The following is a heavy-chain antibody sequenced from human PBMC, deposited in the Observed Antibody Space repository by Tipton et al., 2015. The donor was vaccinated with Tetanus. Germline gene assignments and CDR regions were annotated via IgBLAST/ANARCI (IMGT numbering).Heavy chain of an antibody. CDR3: ATMTPVDCYFDL. Sequence: TLSLTCSVSGGSISSYFWRWIRQSPGQGLEWIGLIYYSGSTSYNPSLKSRVTISVDTSKNQLSLKLTSVTAADTAVYYCATMTPVDCYFDLWGRGTLVTFSS. V-gene: IGHV4-59*01. CDR2: IYYSGST. CDR1: GGSISSYF. J-gene: IGHJ2*01. D-gene: IGHD4-23*01.